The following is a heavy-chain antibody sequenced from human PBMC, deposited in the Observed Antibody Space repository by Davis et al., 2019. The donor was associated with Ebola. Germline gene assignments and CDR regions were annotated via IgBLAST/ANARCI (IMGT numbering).Heavy chain of an antibody. V-gene: IGHV4-61*01. CDR1: GGSVSSGNYY. J-gene: IGHJ5*02. Sequence: SETLSLTCTVSGGSVSSGNYYWSWIRQPPGKGLEWIGYIYYSGSTNYNPSLKSRVTISVDTSKNQFSLKLSSVTAADTAVYYCARHDYDFWSGSNWFDPWGQGTLVTVSS. D-gene: IGHD3-3*01. CDR2: IYYSGST. CDR3: ARHDYDFWSGSNWFDP.